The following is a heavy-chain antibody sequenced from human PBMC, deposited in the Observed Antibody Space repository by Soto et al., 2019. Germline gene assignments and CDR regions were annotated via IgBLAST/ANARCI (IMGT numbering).Heavy chain of an antibody. J-gene: IGHJ4*02. CDR1: GFTFSSYA. CDR3: AKWKEGYYYDSSGYYSDY. D-gene: IGHD3-22*01. V-gene: IGHV3-23*01. Sequence: GGSLRLSCAASGFTFSSYAMSWVRQAPGKGLEWVSAISGSGGSTYYADSVKGRFTISRDNSKNTLYLQMNSLRAEDTAVYYCAKWKEGYYYDSSGYYSDYWGQGTLVTVSS. CDR2: ISGSGGST.